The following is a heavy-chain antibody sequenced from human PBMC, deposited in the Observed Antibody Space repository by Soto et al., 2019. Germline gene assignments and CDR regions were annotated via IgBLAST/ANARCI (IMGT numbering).Heavy chain of an antibody. CDR2: ITTDGSRT. CDR1: GFTFSNYG. Sequence: GGSLRLSCAGSGFTFSNYGLSWVRQAPGKGLEWVSVITTDGSRTYYADTVRGRFTISRDNFKSSLYLQMNSLRAEDTAVYYCARDAGVGATPRNYYYGMDVWGQGTTVTVSS. J-gene: IGHJ6*02. CDR3: ARDAGVGATPRNYYYGMDV. V-gene: IGHV3-23*01. D-gene: IGHD1-26*01.